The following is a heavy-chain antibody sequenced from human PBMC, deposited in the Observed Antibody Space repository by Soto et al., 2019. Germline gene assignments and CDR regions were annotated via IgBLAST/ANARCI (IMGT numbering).Heavy chain of an antibody. CDR1: GLTVSSNY. Sequence: EVQLVESGGGLVQPGVSLRLSCAASGLTVSSNYMSWVRQAPGKGLEWVSVRYSGGSTYYADSVKGRFIISRDNYKNTLYLQMDSLRVEDTAVYYCARDSSLHQPLFYGMDVWGQGTTVTVSS. CDR3: ARDSSLHQPLFYGMDV. D-gene: IGHD2-2*01. CDR2: RYSGGST. V-gene: IGHV3-66*01. J-gene: IGHJ6*02.